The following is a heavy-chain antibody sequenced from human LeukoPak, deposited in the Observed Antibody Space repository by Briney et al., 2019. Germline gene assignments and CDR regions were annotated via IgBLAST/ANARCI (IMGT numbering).Heavy chain of an antibody. CDR2: MSAYNGNT. CDR1: GYTFTSYG. V-gene: IGHV1-18*01. J-gene: IGHJ5*02. D-gene: IGHD3-9*01. CDR3: AGDGIRYFDWPHTNWFDP. Sequence: ASVKVSCKASGYTFTSYGISWVRQAPGQVLEWIGWMSAYNGNTNYAQKLQGRVTMTTDTSTSTAYMELRSLRSDDTAFYYQAGDGIRYFDWPHTNWFDPWGQGTLVTVSS.